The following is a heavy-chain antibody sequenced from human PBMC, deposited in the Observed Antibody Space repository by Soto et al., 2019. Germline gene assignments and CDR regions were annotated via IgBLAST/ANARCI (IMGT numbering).Heavy chain of an antibody. CDR1: GFTVSSNY. J-gene: IGHJ4*02. D-gene: IGHD5-12*01. CDR3: ARDLMGYSGSVGRYFDY. CDR2: IYSGGST. Sequence: PGGSLRLSCAASGFTVSSNYMSWVRQAPGKGLEWVSVIYSGGSTYYADSVKGRFTISRDNSKNTLYLQMNSLRAEDTAVYYCARDLMGYSGSVGRYFDYWGQGTLVTVSS. V-gene: IGHV3-66*01.